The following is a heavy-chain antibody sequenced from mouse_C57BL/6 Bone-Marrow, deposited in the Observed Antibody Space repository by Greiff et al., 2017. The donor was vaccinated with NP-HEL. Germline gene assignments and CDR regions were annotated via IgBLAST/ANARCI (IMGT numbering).Heavy chain of an antibody. Sequence: EVHLVESGGGLVQPGGSLKLSCAASGFTFSDYGMAWVRQAPRKGPEWVAVISNLAYSIYYADTVTGRFTISRENAKNTLYLEMSSLRSEDTAMYYCAREYYGSSYEGFAYWGQGTLVTVSA. J-gene: IGHJ3*01. CDR3: AREYYGSSYEGFAY. CDR2: ISNLAYSI. D-gene: IGHD1-1*01. V-gene: IGHV5-15*01. CDR1: GFTFSDYG.